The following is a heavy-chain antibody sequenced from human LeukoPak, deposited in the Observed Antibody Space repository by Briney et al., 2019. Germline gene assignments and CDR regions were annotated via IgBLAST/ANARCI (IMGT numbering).Heavy chain of an antibody. D-gene: IGHD5-24*01. CDR1: GFTVSSNY. Sequence: GGSLRLSCAASGFTVSSNYLHWVRQAPGKGLESVSVIYCGGTTYYADSVRGRFTISRDNSKNTLYLQVNSLRPGDTAVYYCVRERRDDHNYDVYWGQGILVTVSS. V-gene: IGHV3-66*02. CDR2: IYCGGTT. CDR3: VRERRDDHNYDVY. J-gene: IGHJ1*01.